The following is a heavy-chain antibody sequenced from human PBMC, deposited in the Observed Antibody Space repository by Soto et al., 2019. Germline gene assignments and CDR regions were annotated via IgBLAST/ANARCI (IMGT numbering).Heavy chain of an antibody. V-gene: IGHV1-69*13. Sequence: SVKVSCKASGGTFSSYALSWVRQAPGQGLEWIGGIIPIFGTANYAQNFQGRVTITADDPPNAASVDLSSLRSEDKAVYYCGRAFKIYSGSYHSWVDASAQGTLVTVS. CDR3: GRAFKIYSGSYHSWVDA. D-gene: IGHD3-10*01. CDR1: GGTFSSYA. CDR2: IIPIFGTA. J-gene: IGHJ5*02.